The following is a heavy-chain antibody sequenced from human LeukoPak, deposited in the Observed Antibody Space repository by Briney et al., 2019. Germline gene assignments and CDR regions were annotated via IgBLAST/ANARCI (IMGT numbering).Heavy chain of an antibody. Sequence: GASVKVSCKASGGTFSSYTISWVRQAPGQGLEWMGRIIPILGTANYAQKFQGRVTITTDESTSTAYMELSSLRSEDTAVYYCARALSNYDFWSGSDAFDIWGQGTMVTVSS. CDR1: GGTFSSYT. J-gene: IGHJ3*02. CDR2: IIPILGTA. D-gene: IGHD3-3*01. V-gene: IGHV1-69*16. CDR3: ARALSNYDFWSGSDAFDI.